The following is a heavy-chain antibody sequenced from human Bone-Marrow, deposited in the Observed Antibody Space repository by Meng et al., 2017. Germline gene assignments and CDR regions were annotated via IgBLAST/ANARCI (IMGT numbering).Heavy chain of an antibody. CDR3: AKAPFIAVAGGGHY. CDR2: ISWDGGST. D-gene: IGHD6-19*01. Sequence: LSLTCAASGFTFDDYAMHWVRQAPGKGLEWVSLISWDGGSTYYADSVKGRFTISRDNSKNTLYLQMNSLRAEDTAVYYCAKAPFIAVAGGGHYWGQGTLVTVSS. CDR1: GFTFDDYA. V-gene: IGHV3-43D*04. J-gene: IGHJ4*02.